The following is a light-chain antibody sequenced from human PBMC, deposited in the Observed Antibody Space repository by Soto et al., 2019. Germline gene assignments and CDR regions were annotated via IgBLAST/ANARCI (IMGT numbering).Light chain of an antibody. CDR1: SSDVGAYNF. CDR3: CSYTTTATRL. Sequence: QSALTQPASVSGSPGQSITSSCTGTSSDVGAYNFVSWYQHHPGKAPQLIIYDVNNRPSGVSDRFSGSKSGNTASLTISGLQAEDEADYYCCSYTTTATRLFGGGTKDTVL. CDR2: DVN. V-gene: IGLV2-14*03. J-gene: IGLJ2*01.